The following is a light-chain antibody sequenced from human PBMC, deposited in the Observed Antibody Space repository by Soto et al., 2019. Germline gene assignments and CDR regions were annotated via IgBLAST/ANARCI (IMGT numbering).Light chain of an antibody. CDR2: AAS. Sequence: DIQMTQSPSSLSASVGERVTITCRASQGIANYLAWYQQKPGKIPQLLISAASTLQSGVPSRFSGSGSGTDFTLTIISLQPEDVATYYCQKYNSAPFTFGPGTKVEMK. V-gene: IGKV1-27*01. CDR3: QKYNSAPFT. CDR1: QGIANY. J-gene: IGKJ3*01.